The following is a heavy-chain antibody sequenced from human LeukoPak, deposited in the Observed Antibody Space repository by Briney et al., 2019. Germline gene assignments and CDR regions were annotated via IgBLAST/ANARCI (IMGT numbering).Heavy chain of an antibody. D-gene: IGHD6-13*01. CDR2: INPNSGGT. J-gene: IGHJ3*02. CDR1: GYTFTGYY. CDR3: ARVGYSSSWYYAFDI. Sequence: ASVKVSCNASGYTFTGYYMHWVRQAPGQGLEWMGWINPNSGGTNYAQKFQGRVTMTRDTSISTAYMELSRLRSDDTAVYYCARVGYSSSWYYAFDIWGQGTMVTVSS. V-gene: IGHV1-2*02.